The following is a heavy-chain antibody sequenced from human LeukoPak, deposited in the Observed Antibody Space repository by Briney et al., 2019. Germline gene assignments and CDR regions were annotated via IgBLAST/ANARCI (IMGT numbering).Heavy chain of an antibody. CDR1: GFTFSNYW. J-gene: IGHJ4*02. D-gene: IGHD1-26*01. V-gene: IGHV3-74*01. Sequence: PGGSLRLSCAASGFTFSNYWMHWVRQAPGKGLLWVSRINTDGSSTAYADSVKGRFTISRDNAKNTVYLQMTSLRVEDAAVYYCVRDSFSGNYWGQGTLVTVSS. CDR3: VRDSFSGNY. CDR2: INTDGSST.